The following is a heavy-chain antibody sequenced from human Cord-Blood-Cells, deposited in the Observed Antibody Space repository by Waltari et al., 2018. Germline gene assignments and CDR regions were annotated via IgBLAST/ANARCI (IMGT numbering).Heavy chain of an antibody. CDR2: INHSGST. CDR3: ARDVGDGYNWWYFDL. D-gene: IGHD5-12*01. Sequence: QVQLQQWGAGLLKPSETLSLTCAVYGGSFSGYYWSWIRQPPGKGLEWNGEINHSGSTNYNPSLQSRVTISVDTSKNQFSLKLSSVTAADTAVYYCARDVGDGYNWWYFDLWGRGTLVTVSS. J-gene: IGHJ2*01. V-gene: IGHV4-34*01. CDR1: GGSFSGYY.